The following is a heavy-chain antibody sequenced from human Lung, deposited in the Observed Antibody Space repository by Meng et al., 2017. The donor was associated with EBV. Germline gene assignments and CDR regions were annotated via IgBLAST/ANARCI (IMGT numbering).Heavy chain of an antibody. J-gene: IGHJ4*02. Sequence: QVRLQESGPGPGKPSKTLSLTCTVSGGSVDSGAYYWSWIRQRPGKGLEWIGYIYYSGSTFYTPSLKSRATLSVDTSKNQFSLKLNSVTAADTAVYYCARLRLVWMFDYWGQGALVTVSS. CDR1: GGSVDSGAYY. D-gene: IGHD6-19*01. CDR2: IYYSGST. CDR3: ARLRLVWMFDY. V-gene: IGHV4-31*03.